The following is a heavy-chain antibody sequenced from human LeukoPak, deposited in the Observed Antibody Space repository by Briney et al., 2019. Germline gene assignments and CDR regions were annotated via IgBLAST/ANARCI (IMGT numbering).Heavy chain of an antibody. CDR2: IYYSGST. CDR1: GGSISSGGYY. D-gene: IGHD2-21*02. CDR3: ARDASVSICGGDCYPLD. Sequence: SQTLSLTCTVSGGSISSGGYYWSWIRQHPGKGLEWIGYIYYSGSTYYNPSLKSRVTISVDTSKNQFSLKLSSVTAADTAVYYCARDASVSICGGDCYPLDWGQGTLVTVSS. J-gene: IGHJ4*02. V-gene: IGHV4-31*03.